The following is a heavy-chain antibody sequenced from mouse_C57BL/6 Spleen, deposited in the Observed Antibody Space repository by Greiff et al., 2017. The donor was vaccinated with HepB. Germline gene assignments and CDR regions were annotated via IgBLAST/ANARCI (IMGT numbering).Heavy chain of an antibody. CDR1: GFTFSDYG. D-gene: IGHD1-1*01. CDR3: ARSFITTVVAPDY. CDR2: ISSGSSTI. V-gene: IGHV5-17*01. Sequence: EVKLMESGGGLVKPGGSLKLSCAASGFTFSDYGMHWVRQAPEKGLEWVAYISSGSSTIYYADTVKGRFTISRDNAKNTLFLQMTSLRSEDTAMYYCARSFITTVVAPDYWGQGTTLTVSS. J-gene: IGHJ2*01.